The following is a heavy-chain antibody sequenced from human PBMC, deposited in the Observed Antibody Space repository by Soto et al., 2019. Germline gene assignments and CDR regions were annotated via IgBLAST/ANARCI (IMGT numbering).Heavy chain of an antibody. D-gene: IGHD6-19*01. CDR3: ARDGVAGTRWFDP. V-gene: IGHV1-69*13. J-gene: IGHJ5*02. CDR2: IIPIFGTA. CDR1: GGTFSSYA. Sequence: SVKVSCKASGGTFSSYAISWVRQAPGQGLEWMGGIIPIFGTANYAQKFQGRVTITADESTSTAYMELSSLRSEDTAVYYCARDGVAGTRWFDPWGQGTLVTVSS.